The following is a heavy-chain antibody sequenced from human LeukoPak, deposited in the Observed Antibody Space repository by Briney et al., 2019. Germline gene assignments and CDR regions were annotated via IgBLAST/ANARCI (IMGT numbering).Heavy chain of an antibody. V-gene: IGHV1-18*01. CDR3: ARDYCSSTSCYPYWFDP. J-gene: IGHJ5*02. CDR1: GYTFTSYG. D-gene: IGHD2-2*01. Sequence: ASVKVSCKASGYTFTSYGISWVRQAPGQGLEWMGWISGYNGNTNYVQKLQGRVTMTTDTSTSTAYMELRSLRSDDTAVYYCARDYCSSTSCYPYWFDPWGQGTLVTVSS. CDR2: ISGYNGNT.